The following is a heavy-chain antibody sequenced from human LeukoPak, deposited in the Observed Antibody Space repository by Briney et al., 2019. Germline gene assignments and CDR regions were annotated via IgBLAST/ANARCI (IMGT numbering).Heavy chain of an antibody. D-gene: IGHD6-13*01. V-gene: IGHV1-2*02. J-gene: IGHJ4*02. CDR3: ARGLYISSPIWGFDY. Sequence: ASVKVSCKASGGTFSSYAISWVRQAPGQGLEWMGWINPNNGDTNYAQKFQGRVTMTRDTSISTAYMELSRLRSDDTAVYYCARGLYISSPIWGFDYWGQGTLVTVSS. CDR2: INPNNGDT. CDR1: GGTFSSYA.